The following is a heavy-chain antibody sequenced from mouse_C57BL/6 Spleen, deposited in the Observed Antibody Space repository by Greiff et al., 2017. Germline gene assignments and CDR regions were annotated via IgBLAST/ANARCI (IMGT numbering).Heavy chain of an antibody. V-gene: IGHV1-22*01. CDR1: GYTFTDYN. CDR2: INPNNGGT. D-gene: IGHD2-4*01. J-gene: IGHJ1*03. Sequence: VQLKESGPELVKPGASVKMSCKASGYTFTDYNMHWVKQSHGKSLEWIGYINPNNGGTSYNQKFKGKAPLTVNKSASTAYMELRSLTSEDSAVYYCARADDYDWYFDVWGTGTTVTVSS. CDR3: ARADDYDWYFDV.